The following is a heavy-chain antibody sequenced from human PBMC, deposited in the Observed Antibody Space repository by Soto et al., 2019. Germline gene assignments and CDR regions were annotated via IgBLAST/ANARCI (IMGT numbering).Heavy chain of an antibody. CDR3: ATVLLGYCSGGSCDSDS. CDR2: ISGDNGNT. J-gene: IGHJ4*02. V-gene: IGHV1-18*01. CDR1: AYTFTNYA. Sequence: QVQLVQSGAEVKKPGASVRVSCQTSAYTFTNYAVSWVRQAPGQGLEWMGWISGDNGNTIYAQKFQCRVTMTTDTSTRKAYMELRSLRSDDTAVYYCATVLLGYCSGGSCDSDSWGQGTLVTVSS. D-gene: IGHD2-15*01.